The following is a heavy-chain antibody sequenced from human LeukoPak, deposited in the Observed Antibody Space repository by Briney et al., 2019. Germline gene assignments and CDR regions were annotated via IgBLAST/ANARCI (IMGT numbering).Heavy chain of an antibody. CDR1: GYNLIELS. CDR2: FDPEDGET. D-gene: IGHD3-10*01. J-gene: IGHJ4*02. Sequence: ASVKVSCKVSGYNLIELSMHWVRLAPGKGLEWMGGFDPEDGETIYAQKFQGRVTMTTDTSTSTAYMELRSLRSDDTAVYYCARDPTYYYGSGSGDYFDYWGQGTLVTVSS. CDR3: ARDPTYYYGSGSGDYFDY. V-gene: IGHV1-24*01.